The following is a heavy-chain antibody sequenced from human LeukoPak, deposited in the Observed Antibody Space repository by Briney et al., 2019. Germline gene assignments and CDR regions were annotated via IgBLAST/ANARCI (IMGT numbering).Heavy chain of an antibody. Sequence: ASVKVSCKASGYTFIDYFIHWVRQAPGQGLEWMGWIGPKSGDTSYSQKFQGRVTVTRDTSISTAYMDLSRLRSDDTAVYYCGRNRLGKALDIWGQGTMVTVSS. J-gene: IGHJ3*02. V-gene: IGHV1-2*02. CDR1: GYTFIDYF. D-gene: IGHD7-27*01. CDR3: GRNRLGKALDI. CDR2: IGPKSGDT.